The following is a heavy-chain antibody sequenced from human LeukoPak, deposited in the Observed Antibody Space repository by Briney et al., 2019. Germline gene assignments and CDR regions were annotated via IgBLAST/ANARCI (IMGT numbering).Heavy chain of an antibody. CDR3: GRARVYTWYFDL. CDR2: ISYDGSNR. V-gene: IGHV3-30*04. D-gene: IGHD5/OR15-5a*01. J-gene: IGHJ2*01. CDR1: GFTFSSYA. Sequence: PGRSLRLSCAASGFTFSSYAMHWVRQAPGKGLEWVAVISYDGSNRYYADSVKGRFTISRDNSKNTLYLQMNSLRAEDTAVYYCGRARVYTWYFDLWGRGTLVTVSS.